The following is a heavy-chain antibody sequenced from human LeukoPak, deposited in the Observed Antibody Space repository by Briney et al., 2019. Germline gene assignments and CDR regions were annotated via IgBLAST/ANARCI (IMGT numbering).Heavy chain of an antibody. CDR1: GYTFTSYG. Sequence: GASVKLSCNASGYTFTSYGISWVRQAPGQGLEWMGWISAYNGNTNYAQKLQGRVTMTTDTSTSTTYMELRSLRSDDTAVYYGAKCGYYDSSGYSEGDYWGQGTLVTVSS. CDR3: AKCGYYDSSGYSEGDY. D-gene: IGHD3-22*01. J-gene: IGHJ4*02. V-gene: IGHV1-18*01. CDR2: ISAYNGNT.